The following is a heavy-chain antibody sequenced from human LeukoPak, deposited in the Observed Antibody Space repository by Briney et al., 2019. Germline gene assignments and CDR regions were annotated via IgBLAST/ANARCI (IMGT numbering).Heavy chain of an antibody. CDR2: IYYSGST. V-gene: IGHV4-59*01. CDR1: GGPISSYY. D-gene: IGHD3-10*01. Sequence: PSETLSLTCTVSGGPISSYYWSWIRQPPGKGLEWIGYIYYSGSTNYNPSLKSRVTISVDTSKNQFSLKLSSVTAADTAVYYCARDLRGVLDYWGQGTLVTVSS. J-gene: IGHJ4*02. CDR3: ARDLRGVLDY.